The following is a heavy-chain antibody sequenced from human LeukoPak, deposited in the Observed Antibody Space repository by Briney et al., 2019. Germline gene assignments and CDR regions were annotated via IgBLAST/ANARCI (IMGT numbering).Heavy chain of an antibody. CDR1: GYSISSASY. D-gene: IGHD6-13*01. CDR2: INHSGST. Sequence: PSETLSLTCAVSGYSISSASYWGWIRQPPRKGLEWIGEINHSGSTNYNPSLKSRVTISVDTSKNQFSLKLSSVTAADTAVYYCARPHYSSSWYSRYFQHWGQGTLVTVSS. V-gene: IGHV4-38-2*01. CDR3: ARPHYSSSWYSRYFQH. J-gene: IGHJ1*01.